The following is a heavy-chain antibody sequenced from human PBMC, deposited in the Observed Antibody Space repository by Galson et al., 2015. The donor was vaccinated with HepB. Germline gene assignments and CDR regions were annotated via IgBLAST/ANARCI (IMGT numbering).Heavy chain of an antibody. J-gene: IGHJ4*02. D-gene: IGHD2-21*01. Sequence: SLRLSCAASGSTFGDYAMHWVRQAPGKGLEWVSGIFWNSGSIDYADSVKGRFTISRDNAKNSLYLQMNSLRPDDTAFYYCATGLAYCADSNCRAFDSWGQGTLVTVSS. CDR3: ATGLAYCADSNCRAFDS. CDR1: GSTFGDYA. CDR2: IFWNSGSI. V-gene: IGHV3-9*01.